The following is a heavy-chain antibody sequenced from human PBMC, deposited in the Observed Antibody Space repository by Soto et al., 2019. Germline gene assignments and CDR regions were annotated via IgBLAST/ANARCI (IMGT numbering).Heavy chain of an antibody. V-gene: IGHV4-39*01. J-gene: IGHJ5*02. CDR1: GGSISSSSYY. D-gene: IGHD3-3*01. Sequence: PSETLSLTCTVSGGSISSSSYYWGWIRQPPGKGLEWIGSIYYSGSTYYNPSLKSRVTISVDTSKNQFSLKLSSVTAADTAVYYCARMDYDFWSGYYHWFDPWGQGTLVTVSS. CDR3: ARMDYDFWSGYYHWFDP. CDR2: IYYSGST.